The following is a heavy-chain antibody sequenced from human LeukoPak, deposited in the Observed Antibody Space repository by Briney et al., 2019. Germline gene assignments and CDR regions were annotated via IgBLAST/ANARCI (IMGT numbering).Heavy chain of an antibody. V-gene: IGHV3-13*01. CDR2: IGTAGDT. CDR1: GFTFSNYD. Sequence: PGGSLRLSCAASGFTFSNYDMHWVRQAAGKGLEWVSGIGTAGDTYYPASVKGRFTISRENAKSSLYLQINSLSAGDTAVYYCASSPAYSSNWYAIDNWGQGTLVTVSS. D-gene: IGHD6-13*01. J-gene: IGHJ4*02. CDR3: ASSPAYSSNWYAIDN.